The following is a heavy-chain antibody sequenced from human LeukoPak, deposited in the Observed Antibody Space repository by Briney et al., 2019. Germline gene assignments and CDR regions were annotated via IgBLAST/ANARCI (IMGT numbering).Heavy chain of an antibody. D-gene: IGHD3-22*01. CDR3: ARDSIVVVTDY. CDR1: GYTFTSHG. Sequence: ASVKVSCKASGYTFTSHGISWVRQAPGQGLEWMGWISAYNGDTKYAHNLQGRVTLTTYTLTTTAYLELRSLTSDDTAVYFCARDSIVVVTDYWGQGTLVTVSS. J-gene: IGHJ4*02. V-gene: IGHV1-18*01. CDR2: ISAYNGDT.